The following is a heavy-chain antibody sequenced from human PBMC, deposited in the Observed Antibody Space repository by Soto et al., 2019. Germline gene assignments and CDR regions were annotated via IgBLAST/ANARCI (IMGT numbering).Heavy chain of an antibody. CDR3: AKEPDQYDFWSGYYFVDY. CDR1: GFTFSSYA. V-gene: IGHV3-23*01. J-gene: IGHJ4*02. D-gene: IGHD3-3*01. Sequence: GGSLRLSCAASGFTFSSYAMSWVRQAPGKGLEWVSAISGSGGSTYYADSVKGRFTISRDNSKNTLYLQMNSLRAEDTAVYYCAKEPDQYDFWSGYYFVDYWGQGTLVTVSS. CDR2: ISGSGGST.